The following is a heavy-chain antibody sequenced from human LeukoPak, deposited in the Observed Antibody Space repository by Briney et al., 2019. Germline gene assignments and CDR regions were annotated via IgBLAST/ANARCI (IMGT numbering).Heavy chain of an antibody. CDR2: INHSGST. V-gene: IGHV4-34*01. D-gene: IGHD3-10*01. CDR3: ARHGPYYYGSGSYYSDFDY. CDR1: GGSFSGYY. J-gene: IGHJ4*02. Sequence: SETLSLTCAVYGGSFSGYYWSWIRQPPGKGLEWIGEINHSGSTNYNPSLKSRVTISVDTSKNQFSLKLSSVTAADTAVYYCARHGPYYYGSGSYYSDFDYWGQGTLVTVSS.